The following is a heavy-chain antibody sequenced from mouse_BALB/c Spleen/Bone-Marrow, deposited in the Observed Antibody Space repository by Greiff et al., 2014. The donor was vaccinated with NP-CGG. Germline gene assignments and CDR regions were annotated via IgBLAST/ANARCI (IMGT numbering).Heavy chain of an antibody. CDR1: GYTFTSYT. V-gene: IGHV1-4*01. CDR2: INPSSGYT. CDR3: AAGYYGNSGWFAY. J-gene: IGHJ3*01. D-gene: IGHD2-1*01. Sequence: VQLQQSGAELARPGASVKMSCKASGYTFTSYTMHWVKQRPGQGLEWIGYINPSSGYTNYNQKFKVKATLTADKSSSTAYMQLSSLTSVDSAVYYCAAGYYGNSGWFAYWGQGTLVTVSA.